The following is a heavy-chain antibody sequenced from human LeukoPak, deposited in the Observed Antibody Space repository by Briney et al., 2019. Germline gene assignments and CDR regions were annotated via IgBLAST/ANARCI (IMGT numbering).Heavy chain of an antibody. CDR3: ARREYSGHSYFDY. CDR2: IYPDDSDT. V-gene: IGHV5-51*01. CDR1: GYRFSHYW. J-gene: IGHJ4*02. D-gene: IGHD3-22*01. Sequence: GESLKISCKASGYRFSHYWIGWVRQMPGKGLEWMGIIYPDDSDTRYSPSFQGQVTISADKSIGTAYLQWSTLKASDTAIYYCARREYSGHSYFDYWSQGTLVTVSS.